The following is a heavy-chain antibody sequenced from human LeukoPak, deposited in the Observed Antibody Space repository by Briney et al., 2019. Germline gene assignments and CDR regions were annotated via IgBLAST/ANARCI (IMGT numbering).Heavy chain of an antibody. D-gene: IGHD3-16*01. Sequence: GGSLRLSCAASGFTFSDYYMSWIRQAPGKGLEWVSYISSSGSTIYYADSVKGRFTISRDNAKNSLYLQMNSLRAEDTAVYYCARTKTYDYVWGSYDYWGQGTLVTVSS. V-gene: IGHV3-11*01. CDR2: ISSSGSTI. CDR3: ARTKTYDYVWGSYDY. J-gene: IGHJ4*02. CDR1: GFTFSDYY.